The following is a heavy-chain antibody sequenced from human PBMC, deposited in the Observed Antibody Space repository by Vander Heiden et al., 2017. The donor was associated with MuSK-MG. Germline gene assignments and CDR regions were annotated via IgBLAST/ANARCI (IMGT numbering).Heavy chain of an antibody. CDR3: AREWVDYYDSRHDAFDI. Sequence: EVQLVESGGGLVQPGGSLRLSCAASGFTFSSYSMNWVRQAPGKGLEWVSYISSSSSTIYYADSGKCRFTISRDNAKNSLYLQMNSLRADDTAVYYCAREWVDYYDSRHDAFDIWVQGTMVTVSS. J-gene: IGHJ3*02. CDR2: ISSSSSTI. V-gene: IGHV3-48*01. D-gene: IGHD3-22*01. CDR1: GFTFSSYS.